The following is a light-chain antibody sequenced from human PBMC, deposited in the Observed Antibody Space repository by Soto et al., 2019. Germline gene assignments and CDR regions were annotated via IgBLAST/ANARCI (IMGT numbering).Light chain of an antibody. J-gene: IGKJ1*01. CDR3: QSRPA. CDR1: QSVSSN. CDR2: GAS. Sequence: EIVMTQSPATLSVSPGERATLSCRASQSVSSNLAWYQQKPGQAPRLLIYGASTRATGIPARFSGSGSGTEFTLTISSLQSEDFAVYYCQSRPAFDQGTKVEIK. V-gene: IGKV3-15*01.